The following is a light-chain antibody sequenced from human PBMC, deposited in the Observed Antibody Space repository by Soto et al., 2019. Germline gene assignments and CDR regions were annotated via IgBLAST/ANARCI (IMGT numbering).Light chain of an antibody. CDR2: GAS. CDR3: QQRSNWPLLT. V-gene: IGKV3-11*01. Sequence: VMTPSPAPPSVSPGGRATPSFRASQSVSSNLAWYQQKPGQAPRLLIYGASNRATGIPARFSGSGSGTDFTLTISSLEPEDFAVYYCQQRSNWPLLTFGGGTKVDIK. J-gene: IGKJ4*01. CDR1: QSVSSN.